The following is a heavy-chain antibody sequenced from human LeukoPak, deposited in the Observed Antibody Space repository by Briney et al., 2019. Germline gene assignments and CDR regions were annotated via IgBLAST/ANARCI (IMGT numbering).Heavy chain of an antibody. D-gene: IGHD3-10*01. CDR1: GFTVSGNY. J-gene: IGHJ4*02. Sequence: GGSLRLSCAASGFTVSGNYMSWVRQAPGKGLECVAVIYSGGDTYYADSVRGRFTISRDNSKNTLYLQMNSLRAEDTAVYYCAKDYYGSGFIFDYWGQGTLVTVSS. CDR2: IYSGGDT. CDR3: AKDYYGSGFIFDY. V-gene: IGHV3-53*01.